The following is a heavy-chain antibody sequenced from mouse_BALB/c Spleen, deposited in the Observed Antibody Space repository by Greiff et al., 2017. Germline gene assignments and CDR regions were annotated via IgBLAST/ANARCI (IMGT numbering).Heavy chain of an antibody. CDR2: IRNKANGYTT. CDR1: GFTFTDYY. V-gene: IGHV7-3*02. Sequence: EVHLVESGGGLVQPGGSLRLSCATSGFTFTDYYMSWVRQPPGKALEWLGFIRNKANGYTTEYSASVKGRFTISRDNSQSILYLQMNTLRAEDSATYDCARGSYDGYGGLYAMDYWGQGTSVTVSA. J-gene: IGHJ4*01. D-gene: IGHD2-3*01. CDR3: ARGSYDGYGGLYAMDY.